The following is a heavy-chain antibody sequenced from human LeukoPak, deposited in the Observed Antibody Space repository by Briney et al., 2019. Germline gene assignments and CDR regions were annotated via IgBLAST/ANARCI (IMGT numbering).Heavy chain of an antibody. CDR1: GFTFSSYS. CDR3: ARLSSGWYSWFDP. Sequence: GGSLRLSCAASGFTFSSYSMNWVRQAPGKGLEWVSSISSSSSYICYADSVKGRFTISRDNAKNSLYLQMNSLRAEDTAVYYCARLSSGWYSWFDPWGQGTLVTVSS. D-gene: IGHD6-19*01. V-gene: IGHV3-21*01. J-gene: IGHJ5*02. CDR2: ISSSSSYI.